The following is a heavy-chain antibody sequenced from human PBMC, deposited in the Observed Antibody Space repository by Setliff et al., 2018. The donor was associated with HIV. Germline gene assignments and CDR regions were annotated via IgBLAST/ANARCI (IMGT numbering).Heavy chain of an antibody. CDR2: VSSRGDT. Sequence: PSETLSLTCTVSDSGTYYWSWIRQPAGKGLEWIGRVSSRGDTNYNPSLKSRVTISVDTSKNQFSLKLSSVTAADTAVYYCAREDYYYYGVDVWGQGTTVTVSS. V-gene: IGHV4-61*02. J-gene: IGHJ6*02. CDR3: AREDYYYYGVDV. CDR1: DSGTYY.